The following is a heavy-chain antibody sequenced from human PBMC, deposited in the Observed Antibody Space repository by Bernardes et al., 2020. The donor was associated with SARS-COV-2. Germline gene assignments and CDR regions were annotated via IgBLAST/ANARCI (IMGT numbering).Heavy chain of an antibody. CDR1: GGSISSSY. CDR3: ARDRIAVAGEHYYYYGMDV. D-gene: IGHD6-19*01. Sequence: SATLSLTCTVSGGSISSSYWSWIRQPPGQGLEWIGYIYYSGSTNYNPSLKSRVTISVDTSKNQFSLKLSSVTAADTAVYYCARDRIAVAGEHYYYYGMDVWGQGTTVTVSS. CDR2: IYYSGST. J-gene: IGHJ6*02. V-gene: IGHV4-59*01.